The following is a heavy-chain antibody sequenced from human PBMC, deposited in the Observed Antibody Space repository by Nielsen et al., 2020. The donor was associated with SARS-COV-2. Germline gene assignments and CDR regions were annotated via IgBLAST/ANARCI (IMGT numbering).Heavy chain of an antibody. V-gene: IGHV3-23*01. CDR3: AKDAGGSGYYYGDI. CDR2: ISGSGGST. Sequence: GESLKISCAASGFTFSSYAMSWVRQAPGKGLEWVSAISGSGGSTYYADSVKGRFTISRDNSKNTLYLQMNSLRAEDTAVYYCAKDAGGSGYYYGDIWGQGTMVTVSS. D-gene: IGHD3-22*01. J-gene: IGHJ3*02. CDR1: GFTFSSYA.